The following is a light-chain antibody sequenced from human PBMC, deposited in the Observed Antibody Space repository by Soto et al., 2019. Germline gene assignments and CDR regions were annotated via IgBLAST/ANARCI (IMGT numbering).Light chain of an antibody. CDR1: QSVSSSY. CDR2: GAS. CDR3: QQYGSSP. V-gene: IGKV3-20*01. J-gene: IGKJ1*01. Sequence: EIVFTQSPGTLSLSPGERATLSCRASQSVSSSYLAWYQQKPGQAPRLLIYGASSRATGIPDRFSGSGSGTDFTLTISRLEPEDFAVYYCQQYGSSPLGQGTKVDI.